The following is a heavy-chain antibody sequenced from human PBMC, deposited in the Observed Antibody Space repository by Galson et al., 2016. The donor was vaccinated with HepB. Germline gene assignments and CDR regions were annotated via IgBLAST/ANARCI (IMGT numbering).Heavy chain of an antibody. CDR2: IRWDGGSP. CDR1: GFIFDDYT. J-gene: IGHJ6*02. Sequence: SLRLSCAASGFIFDDYTMHWVRQAPGKGLEWVSLIRWDGGSPYYADSVKGRFTISRDNRENSLYLQMNSLRTEDTALYYCAKDIRGRYDFWSGYDLRYYYYYGMDVWGQGTTITVSS. CDR3: AKDIRGRYDFWSGYDLRYYYYYGMDV. D-gene: IGHD3-3*01. V-gene: IGHV3-43*01.